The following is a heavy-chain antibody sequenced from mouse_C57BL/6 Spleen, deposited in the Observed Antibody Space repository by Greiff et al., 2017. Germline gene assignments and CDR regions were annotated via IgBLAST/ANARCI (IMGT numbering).Heavy chain of an antibody. CDR1: GYTFTSYW. V-gene: IGHV1-64*01. Sequence: QVQLKQSGAELVKPGASVKLSCKASGYTFTSYWMHWVKQRPGQGLEWIGMIHPNSGSTNYNEKFKSKATLTVDKSSSTAYMQLSSLTSEDSAVYYCASWREYGNYFAYWGQGTLVTVSA. J-gene: IGHJ3*01. CDR2: IHPNSGST. CDR3: ASWREYGNYFAY. D-gene: IGHD2-1*01.